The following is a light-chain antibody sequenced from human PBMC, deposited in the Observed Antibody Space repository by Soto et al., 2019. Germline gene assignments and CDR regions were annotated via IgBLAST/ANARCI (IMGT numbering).Light chain of an antibody. J-gene: IGKJ1*01. Sequence: EIVMTQSPATLSVSPGERGTLSCRASQTISSNLAWYQQKPGQAPRLLIFDASTRATGVPVRFSGSGSGTEFTLTISSLQSEDFAVYYCQQHNNWPRTFGQGTKVDIK. CDR3: QQHNNWPRT. CDR1: QTISSN. V-gene: IGKV3-15*01. CDR2: DAS.